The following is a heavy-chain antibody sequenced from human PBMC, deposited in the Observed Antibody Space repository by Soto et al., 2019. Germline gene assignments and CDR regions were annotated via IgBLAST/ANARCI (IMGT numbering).Heavy chain of an antibody. Sequence: EVQVVESGGGSVQPGRSLRVSCSAAGFTIGDYHMSWFRRAPGKGLEWVGYIRGKGYGGATEYAASVKDRFIISRDDSENIAYLQMNSLKTEDTAVYYCARGDWQYYCDYWGQGALVTVSS. CDR3: ARGDWQYYCDY. V-gene: IGHV3-49*03. CDR2: IRGKGYGGAT. D-gene: IGHD3-9*01. CDR1: GFTIGDYH. J-gene: IGHJ4*02.